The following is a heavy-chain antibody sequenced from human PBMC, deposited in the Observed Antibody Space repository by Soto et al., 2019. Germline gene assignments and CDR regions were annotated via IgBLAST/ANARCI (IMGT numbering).Heavy chain of an antibody. Sequence: SETLSLTCAVYGGSFSGYYWGWIRQPPGKGLEWIGEINHSGSTNYNPSLKSRVTISVDTSKNHFSLKLSSVTAADTAVYYCARVKSSSWYRGWFDPWGQGTLVTVSS. CDR1: GGSFSGYY. CDR2: INHSGST. D-gene: IGHD6-13*01. J-gene: IGHJ5*02. CDR3: ARVKSSSWYRGWFDP. V-gene: IGHV4-34*01.